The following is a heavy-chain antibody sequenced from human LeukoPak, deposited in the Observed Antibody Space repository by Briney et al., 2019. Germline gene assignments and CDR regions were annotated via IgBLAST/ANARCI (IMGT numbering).Heavy chain of an antibody. CDR3: ARRAEEGGGNGTYYFDY. V-gene: IGHV4-34*01. J-gene: IGHJ4*02. CDR2: INHSGST. D-gene: IGHD2-15*01. Sequence: PSETLSLTCAVYGGSFSGYYWSWIRQPPGKGLEWIGEINHSGSTNYNPSLESRVTISVDTSKNQFSLKLSSVTAADTAVYYCARRAEEGGGNGTYYFDYWGQGTLVTVSS. CDR1: GGSFSGYY.